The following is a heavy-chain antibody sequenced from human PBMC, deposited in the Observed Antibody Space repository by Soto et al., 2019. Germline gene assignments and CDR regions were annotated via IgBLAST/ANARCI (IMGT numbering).Heavy chain of an antibody. CDR1: GYTFTGEY. V-gene: IGHV1-2*04. J-gene: IGHJ3*02. CDR3: ARARGTTGTTWHAFDI. D-gene: IGHD1-1*01. Sequence: QVQLVKSGAEVKKPGASVKVSCKASGYTFTGEYMHWVRQAPGQGLERMGWINPNSGGTNYAQKFQGWVTMTRDTSLSTAYMELSRLRSDDTAVYYCARARGTTGTTWHAFDIWGQGTIVTVSS. CDR2: INPNSGGT.